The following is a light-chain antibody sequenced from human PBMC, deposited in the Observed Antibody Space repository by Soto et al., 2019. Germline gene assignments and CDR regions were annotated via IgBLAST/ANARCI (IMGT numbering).Light chain of an antibody. CDR2: AAS. CDR1: ESIGNW. J-gene: IGKJ1*01. CDR3: QQYNSYST. Sequence: DIQMTQSPSTLSASEGDRVTITCRASESIGNWLAWYQQKPGKAPKLLIYAASSLESGVPSRFSGSGSGTEFTLTISSLQPDDFATYYCQQYNSYSTFGQGTKVDIK. V-gene: IGKV1-5*01.